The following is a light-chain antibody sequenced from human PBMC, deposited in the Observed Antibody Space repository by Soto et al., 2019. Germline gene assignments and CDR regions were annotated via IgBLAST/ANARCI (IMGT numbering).Light chain of an antibody. J-gene: IGKJ1*01. CDR1: QSLGGN. CDR2: RAS. V-gene: IGKV3-15*01. Sequence: EIVMTQSPATLAVSPGDTATLSCRASQSLGGNLAWYQQKPGQGPRLLIFRASSRATGVPARFSASGSGTEFTLTISGLQSEDFAIYYCQQYNNWPQTFGQGTKVE. CDR3: QQYNNWPQT.